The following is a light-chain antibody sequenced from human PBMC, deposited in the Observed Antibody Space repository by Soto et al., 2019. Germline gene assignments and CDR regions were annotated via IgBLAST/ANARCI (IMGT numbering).Light chain of an antibody. CDR2: AAS. V-gene: IGKV1-27*01. CDR1: QDISNF. CDR3: QKRKFAPFT. Sequence: ILMTQYPTPLSAFFGDRSTITCLASQDISNFLAWYQQKPGKVPKLLIYAASTRQSGVPSRFIGSGSGTDFTLTISSLQPEDVAAYYCQKRKFAPFTFGGGTLVDIK. J-gene: IGKJ4*01.